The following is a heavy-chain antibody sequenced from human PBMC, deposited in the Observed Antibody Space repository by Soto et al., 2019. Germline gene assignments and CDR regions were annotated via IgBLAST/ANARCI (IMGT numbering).Heavy chain of an antibody. D-gene: IGHD6-6*01. CDR2: ISSAVNT. V-gene: IGHV3-23*01. CDR1: GFTFSNYA. CDR3: ARDRGIAAHYYYYHGPDV. J-gene: IGHJ6*02. Sequence: VSMLLSCAGSGFTFSNYAMSWVRQAPGKGLEWVSAISSAVNTYYADSVKGRFTISRDNSKNTLSLQMNSLRAEDTAVYYCARDRGIAAHYYYYHGPDVWGQGTTVTVSS.